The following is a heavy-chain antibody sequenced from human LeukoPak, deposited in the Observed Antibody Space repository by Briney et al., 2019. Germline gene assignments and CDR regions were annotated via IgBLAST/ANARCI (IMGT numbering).Heavy chain of an antibody. Sequence: ASVKVSCKASGYTFTSYYMHWVRQAPGQGLEWMGWINPNSGGTNYAQKFQGRVTMTRDTSISTAYMELSRLRSDDTAVYYCARGSRNRSQWLGDYWGQGTLVTVSS. CDR3: ARGSRNRSQWLGDY. CDR1: GYTFTSYY. CDR2: INPNSGGT. J-gene: IGHJ4*02. D-gene: IGHD6-19*01. V-gene: IGHV1-2*02.